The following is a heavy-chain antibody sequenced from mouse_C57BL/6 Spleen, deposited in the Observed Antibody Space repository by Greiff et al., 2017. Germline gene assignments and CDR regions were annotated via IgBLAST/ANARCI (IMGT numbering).Heavy chain of an antibody. V-gene: IGHV1-81*01. D-gene: IGHD1-1*01. Sequence: QVQLKQSGAELARPGASVKLSCTASGYTFTSYGISWVKQRTGQGLEWIGEIYPRSGNTYYNEKFKGKATLTADKSSSTAYMELRSLTSEDSAVYFCAREGIYYGSSYGAMDYWGQGTSVTVSS. J-gene: IGHJ4*01. CDR2: IYPRSGNT. CDR1: GYTFTSYG. CDR3: AREGIYYGSSYGAMDY.